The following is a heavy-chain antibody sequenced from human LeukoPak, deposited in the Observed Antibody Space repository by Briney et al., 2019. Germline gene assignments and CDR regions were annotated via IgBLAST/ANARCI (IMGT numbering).Heavy chain of an antibody. CDR2: INPNSGGT. D-gene: IGHD3-22*01. V-gene: IGHV1-2*02. Sequence: GASVTVSCKASGYTFTGYYMHWVRQAPGQGLEWMGWINPNSGGTNYAQKFQGRVTMTRDTSISTAYMELSRLRSDDTAVYYCARGAGGYYDSSGTYAFDIWGQGTMVTVSS. CDR3: ARGAGGYYDSSGTYAFDI. J-gene: IGHJ3*02. CDR1: GYTFTGYY.